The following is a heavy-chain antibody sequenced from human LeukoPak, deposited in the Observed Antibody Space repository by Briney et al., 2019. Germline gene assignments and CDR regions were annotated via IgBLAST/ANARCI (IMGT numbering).Heavy chain of an antibody. D-gene: IGHD3-10*01. Sequence: AGGSLRLSCAASGFTFSSYSMNWVRQAPGKGLEWVSYISSSSTIYYADSVKGRFTISRDNAKNSLYLQMNSLRAEDTAVYYCARGGLWFDDYYGMDVWGQGTTVTVSS. CDR3: ARGGLWFDDYYGMDV. CDR1: GFTFSSYS. J-gene: IGHJ6*02. V-gene: IGHV3-48*01. CDR2: ISSSSTI.